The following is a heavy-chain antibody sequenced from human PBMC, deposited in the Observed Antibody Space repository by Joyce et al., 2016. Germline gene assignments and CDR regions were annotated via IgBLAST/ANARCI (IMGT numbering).Heavy chain of an antibody. J-gene: IGHJ3*02. D-gene: IGHD4-17*01. Sequence: VLLVESGGGLVKPGGSLRLSCAASGFNFSNTCMTWVRQAPGKGLEWVGRIKSKTDGGTTDYAAPVKGRFTISRDDSKKTLYLQMHGLKTEDTAVYYCSTNTVLGDAFDIWGQGTMVSVSS. V-gene: IGHV3-15*01. CDR2: IKSKTDGGTT. CDR1: GFNFSNTC. CDR3: STNTVLGDAFDI.